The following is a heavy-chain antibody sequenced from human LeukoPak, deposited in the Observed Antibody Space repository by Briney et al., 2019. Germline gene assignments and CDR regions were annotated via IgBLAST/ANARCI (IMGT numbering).Heavy chain of an antibody. CDR1: GFTFSSYA. CDR2: ISGSGSST. Sequence: PGGSLRLSCAASGFTFSSYAMSWVRQAPGKGLEWVSAISGSGSSTYYADSVKGRFTISRDNYKNTLYLQMNSLRAEDTAVYYCAKAPNAHYYGSGSYYETLFDYWGQGTLVTVSS. J-gene: IGHJ4*02. V-gene: IGHV3-23*01. CDR3: AKAPNAHYYGSGSYYETLFDY. D-gene: IGHD3-10*01.